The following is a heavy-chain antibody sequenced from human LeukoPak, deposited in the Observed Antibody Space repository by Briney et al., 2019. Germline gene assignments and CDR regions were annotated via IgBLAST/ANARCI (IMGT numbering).Heavy chain of an antibody. CDR1: GGSISSGGYY. Sequence: SETLSLTCTVSGGSISSGGYYWSRIRQPPGKGLEWIGYIYHSGSTYYNPSLKSRVTISVDRSKNQFSLKLSSVTAADTAVYYCARYRAARPDYWGQGTLVTVSS. D-gene: IGHD6-6*01. V-gene: IGHV4-30-2*01. CDR3: ARYRAARPDY. CDR2: IYHSGST. J-gene: IGHJ4*02.